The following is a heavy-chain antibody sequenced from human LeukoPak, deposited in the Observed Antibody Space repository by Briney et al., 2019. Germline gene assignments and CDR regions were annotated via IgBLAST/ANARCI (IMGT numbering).Heavy chain of an antibody. D-gene: IGHD4-17*01. J-gene: IGHJ4*02. CDR3: AAPLTVIPY. CDR1: GFTVSGNY. Sequence: GGSLRLSCAASGFTVSGNYMTWVRQVSGKGLEWVSVIYSGGSTYYTDSVQGRFSISKDNSQNTLYLQMNSLRAEDTAVYYCAAPLTVIPYWGQGTLVTVSS. CDR2: IYSGGST. V-gene: IGHV3-66*01.